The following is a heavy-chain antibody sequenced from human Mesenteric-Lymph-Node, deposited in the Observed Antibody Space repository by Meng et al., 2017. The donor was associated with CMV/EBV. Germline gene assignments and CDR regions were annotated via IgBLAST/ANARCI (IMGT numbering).Heavy chain of an antibody. J-gene: IGHJ4*02. D-gene: IGHD3-3*01. CDR2: IYGGGST. CDR3: AREPWGYYYGPF. CDR1: GFSVSGNY. Sequence: GGSLRLSCAASGFSVSGNYMSWVRQAPGKGLEWVANIYGGGSTFHADSVRGRFTISRDESKNTVYLQMNNLRAEDTAVYYCAREPWGYYYGPFWGQGTLVTVSS. V-gene: IGHV3-53*01.